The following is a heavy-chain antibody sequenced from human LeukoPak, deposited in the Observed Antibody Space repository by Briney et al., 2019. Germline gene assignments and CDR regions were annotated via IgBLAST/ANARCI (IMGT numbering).Heavy chain of an antibody. D-gene: IGHD6-19*01. CDR3: ATHTSDWYGPEY. CDR2: IYPVDSET. J-gene: IGHJ4*02. Sequence: ESLKISCMGSAYIFRSYWIGWVRQMPGKGLEWMGIIYPVDSETKYSPSFQGQVTISVDKSISTAYLHWSSLTASDTAMYYCATHTSDWYGPEYWGQGTLVTVSS. V-gene: IGHV5-51*01. CDR1: AYIFRSYW.